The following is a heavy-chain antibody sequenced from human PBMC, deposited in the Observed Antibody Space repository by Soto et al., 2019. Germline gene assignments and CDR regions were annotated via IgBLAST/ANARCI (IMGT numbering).Heavy chain of an antibody. V-gene: IGHV4-59*08. CDR3: AKNWNWVSLVH. CDR1: GGSISSYY. J-gene: IGHJ4*02. CDR2: MYYSGST. D-gene: IGHD1-7*01. Sequence: SETLSLTCTVSGGSISSYYWSWIRQPPGKGLEWIGYMYYSGSTNYNPSLKSRVTISVDTSKNQFSLKLSSVTAADTAVYYCAKNWNWVSLVHWXQGTLVTVSS.